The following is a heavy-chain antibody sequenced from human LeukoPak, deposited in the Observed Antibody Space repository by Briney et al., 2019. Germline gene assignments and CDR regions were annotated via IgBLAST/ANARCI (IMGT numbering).Heavy chain of an antibody. CDR3: ARDRRITMAGTVDYFDY. J-gene: IGHJ4*02. D-gene: IGHD6-19*01. CDR1: GGTFSSYA. V-gene: IGHV1-69*05. Sequence: SVKVSCKASGGTFSSYAISWVRQAPGQGLEWMGGIIPIFGTANYAQKFQGRVTITTDESTSTAYMELSSLRSEDTAVYYCARDRRITMAGTVDYFDYWGQGTLVTVSS. CDR2: IIPIFGTA.